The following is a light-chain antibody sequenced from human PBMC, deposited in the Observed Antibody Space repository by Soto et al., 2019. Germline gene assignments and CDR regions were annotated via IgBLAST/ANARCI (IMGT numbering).Light chain of an antibody. V-gene: IGKV1-12*01. J-gene: IGKJ4*01. Sequence: DIQMTQSPSAVSASVGDRVTITCRASRGISSWLAWYQQKPGKAPKLLVYTVSSLQSGVPSRGSRSGSGTDFSRTFSSLQPEDFASYYCQQANSLPRAFGGGTTVEIK. CDR3: QQANSLPRA. CDR2: TVS. CDR1: RGISSW.